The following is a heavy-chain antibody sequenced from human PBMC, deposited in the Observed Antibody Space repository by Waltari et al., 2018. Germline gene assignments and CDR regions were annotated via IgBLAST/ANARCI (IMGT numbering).Heavy chain of an antibody. D-gene: IGHD6-19*01. CDR1: GGSISSSSYY. Sequence: QLQLQESGPGLVKPSETLSLTCTVSGGSISSSSYYWGWIRQPPGKGLEWIGSIYYSGSTYYNPSLKSRVTISVDTSKNQFSLKLSSVTAADTAVYYCAKGGGQWLVNPAEYFQHWGQGTLVTVSS. V-gene: IGHV4-39*07. CDR2: IYYSGST. CDR3: AKGGGQWLVNPAEYFQH. J-gene: IGHJ1*01.